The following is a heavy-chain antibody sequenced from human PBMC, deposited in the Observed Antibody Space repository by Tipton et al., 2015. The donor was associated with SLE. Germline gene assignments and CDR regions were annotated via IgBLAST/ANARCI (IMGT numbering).Heavy chain of an antibody. V-gene: IGHV4-34*01. CDR3: ARDLNYYGSGSYKGWFDP. D-gene: IGHD3-10*01. J-gene: IGHJ5*02. CDR1: AGSFTGYY. CDR2: IDHTGST. Sequence: AGLVKPSETLSLTCKVSAGSFTGYYWSWVRQSPTKGLEWIGEIDHTGSTNYNPALKSRVTISVDTSKNQFSLRQTSVTAADTAVYYCARDLNYYGSGSYKGWFDPWGQGTLVTVSS.